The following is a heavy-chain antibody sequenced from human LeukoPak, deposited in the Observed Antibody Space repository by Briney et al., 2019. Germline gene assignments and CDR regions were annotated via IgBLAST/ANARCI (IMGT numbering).Heavy chain of an antibody. Sequence: TLSLTXXXXGGSXXSXYWSWIRXPPGKGLEWIGYIYYSGSTNYNTSLKSRVTISVETSKNQFSLKLSSVTAADTAVYYCASSYYDYVWGSYRVDYWGQGTLVTVSS. J-gene: IGHJ4*02. CDR2: IYYSGST. CDR1: GGSXXSXY. CDR3: ASSYYDYVWGSYRVDY. D-gene: IGHD3-16*02. V-gene: IGHV4-59*08.